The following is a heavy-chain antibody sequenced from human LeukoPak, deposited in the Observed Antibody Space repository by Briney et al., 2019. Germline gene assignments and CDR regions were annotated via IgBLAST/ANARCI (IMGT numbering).Heavy chain of an antibody. CDR3: ARANFLYCSSTTCLFDY. CDR2: INPNDGDT. D-gene: IGHD2-2*01. Sequence: ASVTVSCKASRYTFTHYYMHWVGQAPGQGVDWMGWINPNDGDTNYPQKFQGRVTMTRDTSISTAHMEVSRLRSDDTAVYYCARANFLYCSSTTCLFDYWGQGTLVTVSS. V-gene: IGHV1-2*02. CDR1: RYTFTHYY. J-gene: IGHJ4*02.